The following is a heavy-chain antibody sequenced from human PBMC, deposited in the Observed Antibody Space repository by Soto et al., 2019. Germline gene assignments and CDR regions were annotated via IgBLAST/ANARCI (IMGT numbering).Heavy chain of an antibody. J-gene: IGHJ4*02. CDR3: ARGRYQWDLLRD. Sequence: VLLMQSGAEVKKPGSSVKVSCKASGGTFSSYTISWVRQAPGQGLEWMERIIPILGIANYAQKFQGRVTITADKSTSTAYMELSSLRSEDTAVYYCARGRYQWDLLRDWGQGTLVTVSS. CDR1: GGTFSSYT. D-gene: IGHD1-26*01. V-gene: IGHV1-69*02. CDR2: IIPILGIA.